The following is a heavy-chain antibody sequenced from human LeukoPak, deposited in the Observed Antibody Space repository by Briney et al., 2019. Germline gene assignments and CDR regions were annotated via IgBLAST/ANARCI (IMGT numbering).Heavy chain of an antibody. CDR3: AREVETAFDY. CDR2: IYHSGST. J-gene: IGHJ4*02. D-gene: IGHD4-23*01. CDR1: GGSISSGGYS. V-gene: IGHV4-30-2*01. Sequence: SETLSLTCAVSGGSISSGGYSWSWIRQPPGKGLEWIGYIYHSGSTYYNPSLKSRVTISVDRSKNQFSLKLSSVTAADTAVYYCAREVETAFDYWGQGTLVTVSS.